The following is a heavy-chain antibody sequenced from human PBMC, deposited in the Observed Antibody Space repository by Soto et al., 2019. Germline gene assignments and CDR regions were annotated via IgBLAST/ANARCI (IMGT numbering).Heavy chain of an antibody. CDR3: AGSRSDYDFWSVYYGMDV. V-gene: IGHV1-2*02. D-gene: IGHD3-3*01. CDR2: INPNSGGT. J-gene: IGHJ6*02. CDR1: GYTFTGYY. Sequence: QVQLVQSGAEVKKPGASVKVSCKASGYTFTGYYMHWVRQAPGQGLEWMGWINPNSGGTNYAQKFQGRGTMTRDTSISTAYMELSRLRSDDTAVYYCAGSRSDYDFWSVYYGMDVWGQGTTVTVSS.